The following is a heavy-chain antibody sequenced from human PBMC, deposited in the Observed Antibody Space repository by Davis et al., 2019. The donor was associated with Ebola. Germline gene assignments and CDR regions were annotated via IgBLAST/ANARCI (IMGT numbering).Heavy chain of an antibody. V-gene: IGHV4-39*01. Sequence: MPSETLSLTCTVSSGSISTSGYNWGWIRQPPGKGLEWIGTMYYSGSTYYNPSLKSRVTISIGTSKKQFSLKLSSVTAADTAVYYCARHYGDYRPFDYWGQGTLVTVSS. CDR3: ARHYGDYRPFDY. D-gene: IGHD4-17*01. J-gene: IGHJ4*02. CDR1: SGSISTSGYN. CDR2: MYYSGST.